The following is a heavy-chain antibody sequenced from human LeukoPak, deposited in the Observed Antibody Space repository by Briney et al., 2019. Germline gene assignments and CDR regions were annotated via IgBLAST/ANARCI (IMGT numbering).Heavy chain of an antibody. Sequence: PGGSLRLSCAASGFTFSSYAMSWVRQAPGKGLEWVSAISGSGGSTYYADSVKGRFTISRDNSKNTAYLEMNSLKTEDTAVYYCTCYYESGGSYYHNWGQGTLVTVSS. V-gene: IGHV3-23*01. CDR1: GFTFSSYA. CDR3: TCYYESGGSYYHN. CDR2: ISGSGGST. J-gene: IGHJ4*02. D-gene: IGHD3-22*01.